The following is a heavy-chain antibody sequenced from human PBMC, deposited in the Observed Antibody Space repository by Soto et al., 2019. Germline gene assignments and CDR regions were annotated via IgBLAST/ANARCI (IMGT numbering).Heavy chain of an antibody. Sequence: GGSLRLSCAASGFTFTRYSMNWVRQAPGKGLEWVSSISSTTKYIYYGDSMKGRFTISRDNAENSLYLEMNSLRAEDTAVYYCARESEDITSNLDCWGQGTLGTVPS. J-gene: IGHJ4*02. CDR1: GFTFTRYS. V-gene: IGHV3-21*06. CDR2: ISSTTKYI. CDR3: ARESEDITSNLDC.